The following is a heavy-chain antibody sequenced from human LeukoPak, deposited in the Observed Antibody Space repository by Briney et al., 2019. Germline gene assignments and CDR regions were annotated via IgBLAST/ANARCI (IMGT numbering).Heavy chain of an antibody. CDR2: IYYSGST. CDR1: GGSISSYY. D-gene: IGHD1-26*01. CDR3: ARMSYSGYSDY. J-gene: IGHJ4*02. V-gene: IGHV4-59*01. Sequence: SETLSLTCTVSGGSISSYYWSLIRLPPGKGLEWIGYIYYSGSTNYNPSLKSPVTISVDTSKNQFSLNLSSVTAADTAVYYCARMSYSGYSDYWGQGTLVTVSS.